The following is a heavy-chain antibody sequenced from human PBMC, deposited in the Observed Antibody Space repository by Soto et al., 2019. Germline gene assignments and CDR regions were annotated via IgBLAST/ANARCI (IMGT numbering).Heavy chain of an antibody. CDR1: GFTFSSYA. Sequence: GGSLRLSCAASGFTFSSYAMSWVRQAPGKGLEWVSAISGSGGSTYYADSVKGRFTISRDNSKNTLYLQMNSLRAEDTAVYYCAKDKRKGLHRLIDYWGQGTLVTVSS. CDR3: AKDKRKGLHRLIDY. V-gene: IGHV3-23*01. J-gene: IGHJ4*02. CDR2: ISGSGGST.